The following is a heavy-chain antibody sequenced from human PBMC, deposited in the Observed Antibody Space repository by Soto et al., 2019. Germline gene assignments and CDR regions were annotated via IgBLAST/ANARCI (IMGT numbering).Heavy chain of an antibody. J-gene: IGHJ5*02. Sequence: LRLSCAASGFTFSSYEMNWVRQAPGKGLEWVSYISSSGSTIYYADSVKGRFTISRDNAKNSLYLQMNSLRAEDTAVYYCARVLLRNWFDPWGQGTLVTVSS. CDR2: ISSSGSTI. CDR3: ARVLLRNWFDP. CDR1: GFTFSSYE. V-gene: IGHV3-48*03.